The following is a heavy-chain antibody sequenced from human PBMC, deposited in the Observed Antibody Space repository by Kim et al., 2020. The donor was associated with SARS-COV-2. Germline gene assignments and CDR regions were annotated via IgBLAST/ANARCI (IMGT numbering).Heavy chain of an antibody. Sequence: KGRFTIYRDNSKNTLYLQMNSLRAEDTAVYYCAKVSIDSSSPEPQLVFDYWGQGTLVTVSS. V-gene: IGHV3-23*01. D-gene: IGHD6-6*01. J-gene: IGHJ4*02. CDR3: AKVSIDSSSPEPQLVFDY.